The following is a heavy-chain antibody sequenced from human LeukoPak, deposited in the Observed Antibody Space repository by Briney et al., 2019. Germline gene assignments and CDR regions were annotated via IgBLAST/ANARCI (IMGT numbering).Heavy chain of an antibody. V-gene: IGHV4-34*01. CDR1: GGSFSGYY. CDR3: ARLSPVVPAATINWFDP. CDR2: INHSGST. J-gene: IGHJ5*02. Sequence: PSETLSLTCAVYGGSFSGYYWSWIRQPPGKGLEWIGEINHSGSTNYNPSLKSRVTISVDTSKNQFSLKLSSVTAADTAVYYCARLSPVVPAATINWFDPWGQGTLVTVSS. D-gene: IGHD2-2*01.